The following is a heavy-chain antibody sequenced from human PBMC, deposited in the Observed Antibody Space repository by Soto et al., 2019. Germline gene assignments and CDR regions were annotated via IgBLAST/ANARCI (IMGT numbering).Heavy chain of an antibody. Sequence: GASVKGSCKASGYTFTSYYMHWVRQAPGQGLEWMGIINPSGGSTSYAQKFQGRVTITKDTSKNQVVLTMTNMDPVDTATYFCAHLNTRGYYFDYWGQGALVTVSS. CDR3: AHLNTRGYYFDY. V-gene: IGHV1-46*01. CDR1: GYTFTSYY. J-gene: IGHJ4*02. CDR2: INPSGGST.